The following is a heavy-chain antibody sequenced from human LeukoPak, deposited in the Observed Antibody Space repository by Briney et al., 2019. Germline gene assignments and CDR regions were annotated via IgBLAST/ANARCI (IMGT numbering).Heavy chain of an antibody. Sequence: ASVKVSCKASGYTFTSSKMHWVRQAPGQGLEWMGIITPTDGRKTYAQRLQGRVTMTRDTSTNTVYMELSSLTSEDTAIYYCARDYNWSFDSWGQGTLVTVSS. V-gene: IGHV1-46*01. CDR1: GYTFTSSK. CDR2: ITPTDGRK. D-gene: IGHD1-1*01. J-gene: IGHJ4*02. CDR3: ARDYNWSFDS.